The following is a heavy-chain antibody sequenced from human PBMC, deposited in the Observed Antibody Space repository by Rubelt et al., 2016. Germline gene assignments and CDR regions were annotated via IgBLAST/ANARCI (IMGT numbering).Heavy chain of an antibody. J-gene: IGHJ4*02. CDR3: ARGRGITVTGKEDYFDY. CDR1: GFTLSSYA. Sequence: PGRSLRLSCAASGFTLSSYAMHWVRQAPGKGLEWVAVVSYDGSNKYYADSVKGRCTISRDNSKNTLYLQMNSLRPEDTAVYYCARGRGITVTGKEDYFDYWGQGTLVTVSS. D-gene: IGHD6-19*01. CDR2: VSYDGSNK. V-gene: IGHV3-30*04.